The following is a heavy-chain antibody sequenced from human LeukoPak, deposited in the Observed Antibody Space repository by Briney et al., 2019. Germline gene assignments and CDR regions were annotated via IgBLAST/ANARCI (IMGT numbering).Heavy chain of an antibody. CDR2: INHSGSN. D-gene: IGHD6-19*01. J-gene: IGHJ4*02. Sequence: PPETLSLTCAVYGGSFSGYYWSWIRQPPGKGLEWNGEINHSGSNNYNPSLKSRVTISVDTSKNQCSLKLSSVTAADTAVYYGARRSSGRFLDWWSQGRLVTVSS. CDR1: GGSFSGYY. V-gene: IGHV4-34*01. CDR3: ARRSSGRFLDW.